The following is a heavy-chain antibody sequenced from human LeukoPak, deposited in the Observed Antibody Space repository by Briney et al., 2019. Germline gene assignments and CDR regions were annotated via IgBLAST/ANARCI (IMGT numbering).Heavy chain of an antibody. CDR2: IIPIFGTA. CDR3: ARDSTPKRYCSSTSCSKDI. J-gene: IGHJ3*02. CDR1: GGTFSSYA. Sequence: SVKVSCKASGGTFSSYAISWVRQAPGQGLEWMGGIIPIFGTANYAQKFQGRVTMTTDTSTSTAYMELRSLRSDDTAVYYCARDSTPKRYCSSTSCSKDIWGQGTMVTVSS. V-gene: IGHV1-69*05. D-gene: IGHD2-2*01.